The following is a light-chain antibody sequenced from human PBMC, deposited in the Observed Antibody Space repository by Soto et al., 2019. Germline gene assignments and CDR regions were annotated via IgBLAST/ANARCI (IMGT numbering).Light chain of an antibody. CDR2: AAS. J-gene: IGKJ2*01. Sequence: DIQMTQSPSSLSASVGDRVTITCRARQSISSYLNWYQQKPGKPPKLLIYAASTLQSGVPSRFSGSGSWTDFTLTISSLQPEDSATYDCEQSYGTPHSFGQGTNLESK. V-gene: IGKV1-39*01. CDR3: EQSYGTPHS. CDR1: QSISSY.